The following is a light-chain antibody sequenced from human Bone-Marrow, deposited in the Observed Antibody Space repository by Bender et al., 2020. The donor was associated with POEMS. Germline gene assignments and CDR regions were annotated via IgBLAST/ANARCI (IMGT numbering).Light chain of an antibody. CDR2: EVT. V-gene: IGLV2-8*01. CDR3: SSYTYTSTLGI. J-gene: IGLJ2*01. CDR1: SSDVGDYTA. Sequence: QSALTQPPSASGSPGQSVTISCTGTSSDVGDYTAVSWYQQHPGKAPKLMIYEVTKRPSGVPDRFSGSKSGNTASLTISGLQAEDEAVYYCSSYTYTSTLGIFGGGTKVTVL.